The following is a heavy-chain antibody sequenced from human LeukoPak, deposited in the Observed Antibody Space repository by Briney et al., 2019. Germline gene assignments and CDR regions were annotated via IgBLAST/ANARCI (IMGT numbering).Heavy chain of an antibody. Sequence: SETLSLTCTISGGSISSYYWSWIRQPPGKGLEWIGYIYYSGSTNYDPSLKSRVTISVDTSENQFSLKLSSVTAADTAVYYCARATLGEQLRDWGQGTLVTVSS. V-gene: IGHV4-59*01. CDR2: IYYSGST. CDR3: ARATLGEQLRD. J-gene: IGHJ4*02. CDR1: GGSISSYY. D-gene: IGHD3-16*01.